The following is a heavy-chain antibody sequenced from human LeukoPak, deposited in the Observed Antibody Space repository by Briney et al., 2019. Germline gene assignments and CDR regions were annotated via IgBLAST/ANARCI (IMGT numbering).Heavy chain of an antibody. CDR3: ARDRRGYSYGPLDY. D-gene: IGHD5-18*01. CDR1: GYTFTSYG. J-gene: IGHJ4*02. CDR2: ISAYNGNT. V-gene: IGHV1-18*01. Sequence: ASVKVSCKASGYTFTSYGISWVRQAPGQGLEWMGWISAYNGNTNYAQKLQGRVTITADKSTSTAYMELSSLRSEDTAVYYCARDRRGYSYGPLDYWGQGTLVTVSS.